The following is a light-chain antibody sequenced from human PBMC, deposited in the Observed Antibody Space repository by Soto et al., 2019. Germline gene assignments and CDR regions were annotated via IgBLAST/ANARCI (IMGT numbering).Light chain of an antibody. J-gene: IGLJ3*02. V-gene: IGLV1-40*01. CDR1: SSNIGAPYD. CDR3: QSYDSSLSAWV. Sequence: QCVLTQPPSVSGAPGQRVTISCSGSSSNIGAPYDVHWYQHLPGTAPKLLLSGNDNRPSGVPDRFSRSRSGTSASLAITGLQAEDEADYYCQSYDSSLSAWVFGGGTKLTVL. CDR2: GND.